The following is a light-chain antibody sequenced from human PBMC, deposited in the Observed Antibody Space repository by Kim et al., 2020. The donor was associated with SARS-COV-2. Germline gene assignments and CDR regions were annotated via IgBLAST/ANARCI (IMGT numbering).Light chain of an antibody. CDR3: QQYHSYPLT. CDR2: GAS. Sequence: ASVADRVTITCRASQNIKVWLAWYQLKPGKAPHLLIFGASTLQEGVPSRFSGSGSGTEFSLTINSLQPDDFAIYYCQQYHSYPLTFGGGTKVDIK. V-gene: IGKV1-5*03. J-gene: IGKJ4*01. CDR1: QNIKVW.